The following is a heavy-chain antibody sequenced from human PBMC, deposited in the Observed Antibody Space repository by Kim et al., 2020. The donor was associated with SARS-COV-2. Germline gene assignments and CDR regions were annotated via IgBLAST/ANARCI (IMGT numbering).Heavy chain of an antibody. V-gene: IGHV4-31*03. CDR3: ASARERIWFERPGNLYGMDV. CDR2: IYYSGSS. Sequence: SETLSLTCTVSGGSISSGGYYWSWIRQHPGKGLEWIGYIYYSGSSYYNPSLKSRVTISVDTSKNQFSLKLSSVTAADTAVYYCASARERIWFERPGNLYGMDVWGQGTTVTVSS. J-gene: IGHJ6*02. D-gene: IGHD3-10*01. CDR1: GGSISSGGYY.